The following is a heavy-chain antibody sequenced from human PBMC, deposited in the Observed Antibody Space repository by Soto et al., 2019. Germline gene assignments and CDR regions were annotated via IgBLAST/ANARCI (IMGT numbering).Heavy chain of an antibody. J-gene: IGHJ6*02. CDR2: ISSSSSTI. Sequence: EVQLVESGGGLVQPGGSLRLSCAASGFTFSSYSMNWVRQAPGKGLEWVSYISSSSSTIYYADSVKGRFTISRDNANNSLYLQMNSLRDEDTAVYYCARADSGYAHGYYYYGMDVWGQGTTVTVSS. D-gene: IGHD5-12*01. CDR1: GFTFSSYS. CDR3: ARADSGYAHGYYYYGMDV. V-gene: IGHV3-48*02.